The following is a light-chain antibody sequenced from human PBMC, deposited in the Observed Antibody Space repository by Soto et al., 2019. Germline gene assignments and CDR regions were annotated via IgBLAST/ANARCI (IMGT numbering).Light chain of an antibody. J-gene: IGLJ1*01. CDR1: SSDVGSYDY. CDR2: NVN. V-gene: IGLV2-18*02. CDR3: CSYTTTTAFYV. Sequence: QSVLIQPPSVSGSPGQSVTISCTGTSSDVGSYDYVSWYQQHPGTVPKPMIYNVNTQPSGVPDRFSGSKSGNTASMTISGLQAEDEADYYCCSYTTTTAFYVFGTGTKVTVL.